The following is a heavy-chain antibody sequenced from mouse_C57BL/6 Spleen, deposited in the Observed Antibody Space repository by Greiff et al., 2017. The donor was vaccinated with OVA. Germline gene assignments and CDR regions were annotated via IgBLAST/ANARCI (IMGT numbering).Heavy chain of an antibody. CDR1: GYTFTDYY. D-gene: IGHD2-5*01. J-gene: IGHJ3*01. V-gene: IGHV1-19*01. Sequence: VQLQQSGPVLVKPGASVKMSCKASGYTFTDYYMNWVKQSHGKSLEWIGVINPYNGGTSYNQKFKGKATLTVDKSSSTAYMELNSLTSEDSAVYYCASEAYYSNLFAYWGQGTLVTVSA. CDR3: ASEAYYSNLFAY. CDR2: INPYNGGT.